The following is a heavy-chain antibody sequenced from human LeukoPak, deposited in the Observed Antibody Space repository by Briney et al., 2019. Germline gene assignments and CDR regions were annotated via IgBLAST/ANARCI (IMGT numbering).Heavy chain of an antibody. D-gene: IGHD5-24*01. CDR1: GGSFSGYY. V-gene: IGHV4-34*01. J-gene: IGHJ4*02. CDR2: INHSGST. Sequence: SETLSLTCAVYGGSFSGYYWSWIRQPPGKGLEWIGEINHSGSTNYNPSLKSRVTISVDTSKNQFSLKLSSVTAADTAVYYCARLSRRPRRWLQFGNPTNVYYFDYWGQGTLVTVSS. CDR3: ARLSRRPRRWLQFGNPTNVYYFDY.